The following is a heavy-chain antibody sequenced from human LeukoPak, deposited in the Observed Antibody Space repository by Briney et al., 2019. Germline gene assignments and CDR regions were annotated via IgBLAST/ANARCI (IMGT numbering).Heavy chain of an antibody. D-gene: IGHD6-13*01. Sequence: GGSLRLSCAASGFTFSSYAMSWVRQAPGRGLEWVSAISGSGGSTYYADSVKGRFTISRDNFKNTLYLQMNSLRAEDTAVYYCAKDTLPYSSSWSGFGYWGQGTLVTVSS. CDR1: GFTFSSYA. CDR2: ISGSGGST. J-gene: IGHJ4*02. CDR3: AKDTLPYSSSWSGFGY. V-gene: IGHV3-23*01.